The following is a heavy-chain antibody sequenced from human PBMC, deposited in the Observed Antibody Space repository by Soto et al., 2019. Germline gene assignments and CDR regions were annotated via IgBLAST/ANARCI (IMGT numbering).Heavy chain of an antibody. CDR2: IKQDGSVK. J-gene: IGHJ1*01. CDR3: ARGPGQWLVTVAEYFQH. CDR1: GFTFSSYW. V-gene: IGHV3-7*01. Sequence: EVQLVESGGGLVQPGGSLRLSCAASGFTFSSYWMSWVRQAPGKGLEWVANIKQDGSVKYYVDSVKGRFTISRDNAKNSLYLQMNSLRADDTAVYYCARGPGQWLVTVAEYFQHWGQGTLVTVSS. D-gene: IGHD6-19*01.